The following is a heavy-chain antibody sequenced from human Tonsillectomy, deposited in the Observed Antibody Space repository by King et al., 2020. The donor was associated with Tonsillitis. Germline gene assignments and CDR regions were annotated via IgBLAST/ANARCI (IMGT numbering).Heavy chain of an antibody. D-gene: IGHD3-10*01. CDR3: ARDRRKHGSGSYGYYYYMDV. CDR2: IRQDGSEK. V-gene: IGHV3-7*03. J-gene: IGHJ6*03. CDR1: GFTFSYYY. Sequence: VQLVESGGGLVQPGGSLRLSCAASGFTFSYYYMSWVRQAPGKGLEWVANIRQDGSEKYYEDSVKGRFTISRDNAKNSLDLQMNSLRADDTGVYYCARDRRKHGSGSYGYYYYMDVWGKGTTVTVSS.